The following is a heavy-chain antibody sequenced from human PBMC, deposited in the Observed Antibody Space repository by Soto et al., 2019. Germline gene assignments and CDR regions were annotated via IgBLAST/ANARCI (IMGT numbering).Heavy chain of an antibody. V-gene: IGHV3-20*01. D-gene: IGHD2-15*01. CDR2: INWHGNKT. CDR1: GFTFDDFA. Sequence: EVQLVESGGGVIRPGGSLRLSCAASGFTFDDFAMSWVRQVPGKGLEWVSGINWHGNKTGYADSVKGRFIISRDSAKNFLYLQMNSLRAEDTALYHCARSIGLDHNWFDPWGQGTLVTVSS. CDR3: ARSIGLDHNWFDP. J-gene: IGHJ5*02.